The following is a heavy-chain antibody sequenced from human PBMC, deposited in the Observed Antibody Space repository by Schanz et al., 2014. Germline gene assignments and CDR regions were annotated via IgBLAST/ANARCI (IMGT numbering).Heavy chain of an antibody. V-gene: IGHV1-18*01. D-gene: IGHD1-26*01. Sequence: QVQLVQSGPEVKKPGSSVKVSCKASGGTFSSFGINWVRQAPGQGPEWIGWISGYTGDTKYAQKFQHRVNMTTDRTTSTVYMELRSLRFDDTAVYFCARDNGRIPAANSFDYWGQGTRVTVSS. CDR2: ISGYTGDT. CDR1: GGTFSSFG. J-gene: IGHJ4*02. CDR3: ARDNGRIPAANSFDY.